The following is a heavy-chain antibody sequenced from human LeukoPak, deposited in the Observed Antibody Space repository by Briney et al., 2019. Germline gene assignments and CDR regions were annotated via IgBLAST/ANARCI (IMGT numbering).Heavy chain of an antibody. CDR1: GFTFSDYY. Sequence: PGGSLTLSCAASGFTFSDYYMSWIRQAPGKGLEWVANIKQDGSEKYYVDSVKGRFTISRDNAKNSLYLQMNSLRAEDTAVYYCARDLWFGENDYWGQGTLVTVSS. D-gene: IGHD3-10*01. V-gene: IGHV3-7*01. CDR2: IKQDGSEK. CDR3: ARDLWFGENDY. J-gene: IGHJ4*02.